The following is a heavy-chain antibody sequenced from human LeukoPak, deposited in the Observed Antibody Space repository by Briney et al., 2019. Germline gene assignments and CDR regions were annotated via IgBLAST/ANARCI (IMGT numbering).Heavy chain of an antibody. D-gene: IGHD4-17*01. CDR1: GFTFSSYA. J-gene: IGHJ3*02. V-gene: IGHV3-30-3*01. CDR3: ARDYGADASDI. CDR2: ISYDGSNK. Sequence: GRSLRLSCAASGFTFSSYAMHWVRQAPGKGLEWVAVISYDGSNKYYADSVKGRFTISRDNSKNTLYLQMNSLRAEDTAVYYCARDYGADASDIWGQGTMVTVSS.